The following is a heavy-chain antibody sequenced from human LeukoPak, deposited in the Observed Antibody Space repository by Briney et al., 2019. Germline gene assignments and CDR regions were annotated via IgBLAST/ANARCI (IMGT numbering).Heavy chain of an antibody. CDR1: GYTFTIDY. Sequence: PEASVKVSCKASGYTFTIDYMHCVRHAPEQGLEWMGIINPIGGSTSYAQKLQGTVTTTTEMSTSTAYMWLSRPRSEGTGVYYSARDQPALPRDHWGQGPLVNVSS. CDR2: INPIGGST. J-gene: IGHJ4*02. V-gene: IGHV1-46*04. D-gene: IGHD1-14*01. CDR3: ARDQPALPRDH.